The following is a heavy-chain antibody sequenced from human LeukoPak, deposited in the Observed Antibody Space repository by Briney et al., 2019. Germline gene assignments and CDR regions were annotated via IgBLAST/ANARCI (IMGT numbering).Heavy chain of an antibody. D-gene: IGHD2-2*01. V-gene: IGHV3-11*04. J-gene: IGHJ4*02. Sequence: GGSLRLSCAGSGFTFSDYYMSWIRQAPGKGLEWVSYISSRDSTIKYTDSVKGRFTISRDNAKNSLFLQMHSLRADDTAVYYCARADCSSTSCYELDYWGQGTLVTVSS. CDR1: GFTFSDYY. CDR3: ARADCSSTSCYELDY. CDR2: ISSRDSTI.